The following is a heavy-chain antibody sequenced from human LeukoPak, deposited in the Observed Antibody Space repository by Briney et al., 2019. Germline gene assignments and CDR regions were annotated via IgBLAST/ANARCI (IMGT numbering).Heavy chain of an antibody. CDR2: IIPIFGTA. CDR3: ARDGSITIFGVVNNYGMDV. CDR1: GGTFSSYA. Sequence: SVNVSFKASGGTFSSYAISWVRQAPGQGLEWMGGIIPIFGTANYAQKFQGRVTITADESTSTAYMELSSLRSEDTAVYYCARDGSITIFGVVNNYGMDVWGQGTTVTVSS. D-gene: IGHD3-3*01. V-gene: IGHV1-69*13. J-gene: IGHJ6*02.